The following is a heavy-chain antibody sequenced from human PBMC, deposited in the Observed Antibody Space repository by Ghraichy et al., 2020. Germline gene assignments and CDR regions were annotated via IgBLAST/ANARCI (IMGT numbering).Heavy chain of an antibody. CDR2: ISSRSSYI. J-gene: IGHJ4*02. Sequence: GGSLRLSCAASGFAFSDFSMSWIRQAPGQGLECVSCISSRSSYITYADSVKGRFTISRDDAKSSLYLQINSLRVEDTAIYYCARADGGSYSSLADYWGQGTLVTVSS. D-gene: IGHD1-26*01. V-gene: IGHV3-11*06. CDR1: GFAFSDFS. CDR3: ARADGGSYSSLADY.